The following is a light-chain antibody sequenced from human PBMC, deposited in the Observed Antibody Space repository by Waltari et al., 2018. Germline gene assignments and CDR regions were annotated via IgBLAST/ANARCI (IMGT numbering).Light chain of an antibody. CDR1: QSVGSN. Sequence: EIVVTQSPATLSVSPGERATLSCRARQSVGSNLAWYQQKPGQAPRLLTYGASTRATGIPARFSGSGSGTEFTLTISSLQSEDFAVYYCQRYSNWPPEYTFGQGTKLEIK. V-gene: IGKV3-15*01. J-gene: IGKJ2*01. CDR2: GAS. CDR3: QRYSNWPPEYT.